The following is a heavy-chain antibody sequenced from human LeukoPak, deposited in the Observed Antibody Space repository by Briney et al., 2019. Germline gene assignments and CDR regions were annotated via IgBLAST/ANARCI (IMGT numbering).Heavy chain of an antibody. J-gene: IGHJ4*02. V-gene: IGHV3-23*01. D-gene: IGHD3-16*01. CDR2: ISGSGGST. CDR3: AKGYYDYVWGSYYFDY. Sequence: PGGSLRLSCAASGFTFSSYAMSWVRQAPGKGLEWVSAISGSGGSTYYADSVKGRFTIYRDNSRDTLYLQMNSLRAEDTAVYYCAKGYYDYVWGSYYFDYWGQGTLVTVSS. CDR1: GFTFSSYA.